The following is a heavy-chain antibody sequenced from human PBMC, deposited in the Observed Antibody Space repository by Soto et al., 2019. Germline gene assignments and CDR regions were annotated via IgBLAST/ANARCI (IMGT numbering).Heavy chain of an antibody. V-gene: IGHV3-64D*06. Sequence: GGSLRLSCSGSGFTFREYSMHGVRPAPGKGLQSVSTISSDGDITYYADSVKGRFTISRDNSKNTLYLQMNSLRPEDTAVYYCVKVSTFYDILTGYYSTNFFDPWGQGTLVTVSS. J-gene: IGHJ5*02. D-gene: IGHD3-9*01. CDR1: GFTFREYS. CDR2: ISSDGDIT. CDR3: VKVSTFYDILTGYYSTNFFDP.